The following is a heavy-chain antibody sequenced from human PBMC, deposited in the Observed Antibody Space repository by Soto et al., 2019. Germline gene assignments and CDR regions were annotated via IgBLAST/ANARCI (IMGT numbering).Heavy chain of an antibody. V-gene: IGHV3-7*03. CDR3: ARDGDRYDNSYVRKDY. J-gene: IGHJ4*02. CDR2: MRPDGSEK. Sequence: GISWGGARLTFSDDWMTWIRQAPGKGLKWVANMRPDGSEKYYVDSVRGRFTISRDNAQNSVDLQMNSLRAEDTAIYYCARDGDRYDNSYVRKDYWRQGTPVIVTS. D-gene: IGHD3-16*02. CDR1: RLTFSDDW.